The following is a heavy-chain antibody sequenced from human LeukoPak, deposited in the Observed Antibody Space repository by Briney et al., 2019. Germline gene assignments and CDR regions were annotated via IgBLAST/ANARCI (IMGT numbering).Heavy chain of an antibody. CDR1: GLTFSSYS. J-gene: IGHJ5*02. CDR2: ISSDSGTI. V-gene: IGHV3-48*01. CDR3: ARAAQPGFDP. D-gene: IGHD1-14*01. Sequence: GGSLRLSCGASGLTFSSYSMNWVRHAPGKGLEWVSYISSDSGTIYQADSVKGRFTISRDNVKNSLYLQMNSLRAEDTAVYHCARAAQPGFDPWGQGTLVIVSS.